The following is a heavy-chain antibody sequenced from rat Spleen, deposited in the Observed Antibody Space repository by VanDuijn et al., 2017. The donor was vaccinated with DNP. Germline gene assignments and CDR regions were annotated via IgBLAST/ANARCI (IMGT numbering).Heavy chain of an antibody. Sequence: EVQLQESGPGLVKTSQSLSLTCSVTGYSITSNYWGWIRKFPGNRMEWIGRISYSGITSYNPSLKSRISITRDTSKNQFFLQLNSVSPEDTATYYCARWKIGPHYFDYWGQGVMVTVSS. CDR3: ARWKIGPHYFDY. D-gene: IGHD1-5*01. CDR1: GYSITSNY. CDR2: ISYSGIT. V-gene: IGHV3-1*01. J-gene: IGHJ2*01.